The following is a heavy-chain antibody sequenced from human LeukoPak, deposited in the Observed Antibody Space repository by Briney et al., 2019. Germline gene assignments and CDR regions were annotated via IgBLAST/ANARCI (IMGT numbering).Heavy chain of an antibody. CDR2: IYHSGST. Sequence: SETLSLTCTVSGGSITRGTSYWSWIRQPGGKGLEWIGRIYHSGSTNYSPSLKSRVTISIDTSKNQFSLKLSSVTAADTVVYYCARGDDDGDHRGLHWFDPWGRGTLVTVSS. V-gene: IGHV4-61*02. CDR3: ARGDDDGDHRGLHWFDP. D-gene: IGHD4-17*01. J-gene: IGHJ5*02. CDR1: GGSITRGTSY.